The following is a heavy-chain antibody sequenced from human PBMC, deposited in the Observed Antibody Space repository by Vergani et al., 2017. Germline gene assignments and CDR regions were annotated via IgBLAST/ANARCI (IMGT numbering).Heavy chain of an antibody. D-gene: IGHD6-13*01. Sequence: EVQLVQSGAEVKKPGESLKISCKGSGYSFTSYWIGWVRQMPGKGLEWMGIIYPGDSDTRYSPSFQGQVTISADKSISTAYLQWSSLKASDTAVYYCARAPPRAAAGTFSWFDPWGQGTLVTVSS. V-gene: IGHV5-51*01. J-gene: IGHJ5*02. CDR1: GYSFTSYW. CDR2: IYPGDSDT. CDR3: ARAPPRAAAGTFSWFDP.